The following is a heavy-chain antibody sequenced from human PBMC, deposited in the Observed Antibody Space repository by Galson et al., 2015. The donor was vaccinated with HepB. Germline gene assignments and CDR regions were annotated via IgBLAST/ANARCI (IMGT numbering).Heavy chain of an antibody. J-gene: IGHJ4*02. D-gene: IGHD2-8*02. CDR1: GFTFSSYS. CDR2: ISSSSYI. V-gene: IGHV3-21*01. CDR3: ARLPSVGDYDDY. Sequence: SLRLSCAASGFTFSSYSMSWVRQAPGKGLEWVSSISSSSYIYYADSVKGRFTISRDNAKNSLYLQMNSLRAEDTAVYYCARLPSVGDYDDYWGQGTLVTVSS.